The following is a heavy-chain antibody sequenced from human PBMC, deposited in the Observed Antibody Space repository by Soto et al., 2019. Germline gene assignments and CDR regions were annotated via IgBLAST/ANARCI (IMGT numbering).Heavy chain of an antibody. Sequence: GGTLRLSCAASGFTFSSYSMNWVRQDPGKGLEWVSSISSSSSYIYYADSVKGRFTISRDNAKNSLYLQMNSLRAEDTAVYYYASAGHDLYYFDYWGQGTLFTVFS. D-gene: IGHD6-13*01. J-gene: IGHJ4*02. CDR3: ASAGHDLYYFDY. CDR1: GFTFSSYS. CDR2: ISSSSSYI. V-gene: IGHV3-21*01.